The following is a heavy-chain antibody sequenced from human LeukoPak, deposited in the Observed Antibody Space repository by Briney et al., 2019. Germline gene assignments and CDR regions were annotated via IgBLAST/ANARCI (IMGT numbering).Heavy chain of an antibody. CDR1: GGSISSSSYY. V-gene: IGHV4-39*01. D-gene: IGHD3-22*01. CDR2: ISYSGST. Sequence: SETLSLTCTVSGGSISSSSYYWGWVRQPPGKGLEWIGSISYSGSTYDNPSLKSRVTISVDTSKNQFSLKLSSVTAADTAVYYCARRGDSSGYYYFDYWGQGTVVPVSS. J-gene: IGHJ4*02. CDR3: ARRGDSSGYYYFDY.